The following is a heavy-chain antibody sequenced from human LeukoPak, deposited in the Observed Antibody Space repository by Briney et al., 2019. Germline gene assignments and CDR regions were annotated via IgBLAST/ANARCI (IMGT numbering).Heavy chain of an antibody. CDR2: ISSSSSTI. D-gene: IGHD1-1*01. CDR1: GFTFSSYS. J-gene: IGHJ6*03. V-gene: IGHV3-48*01. Sequence: PGGSLRLSCAASGFTFSSYSMNWVRQAPGKGLEWVSYISSSSSTIYYVDSVKGRFTISRDNAKNSLYLQMNSLRAEDTAVYYCARGMNWNDAQDYYYYMDVWGKGTTVTVSS. CDR3: ARGMNWNDAQDYYYYMDV.